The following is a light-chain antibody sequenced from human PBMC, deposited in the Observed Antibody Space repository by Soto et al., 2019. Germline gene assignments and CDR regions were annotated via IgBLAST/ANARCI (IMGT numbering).Light chain of an antibody. J-gene: IGLJ1*01. CDR1: SSDVGGYNY. CDR2: GVS. Sequence: QSVLTQSPSASGSPGQSVTISCTGTSSDVGGYNYVSWYQQHPGKAPKLMIYGVSNRPSGVSFRFSASKSGNTASLTISGLQAEDEADYYCSSYTSSSTYVFGTGTKVTVL. CDR3: SSYTSSSTYV. V-gene: IGLV2-14*01.